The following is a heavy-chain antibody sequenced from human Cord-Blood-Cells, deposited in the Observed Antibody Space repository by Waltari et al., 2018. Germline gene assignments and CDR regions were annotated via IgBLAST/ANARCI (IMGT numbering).Heavy chain of an antibody. CDR2: INPNSGGT. V-gene: IGHV1-2*02. D-gene: IGHD3-22*01. J-gene: IGHJ4*02. Sequence: QVQLVQSGAEVKKPGASVKVSCKASGYTFTGYYMHWVRTAPGQGLEWMGWINPNSGGTNYAQKFQGRVTMTRDTSISTAYMELSRLRSDDTAVYYCARDFDYYDSSGYFDYWGQGTLVTVSS. CDR3: ARDFDYYDSSGYFDY. CDR1: GYTFTGYY.